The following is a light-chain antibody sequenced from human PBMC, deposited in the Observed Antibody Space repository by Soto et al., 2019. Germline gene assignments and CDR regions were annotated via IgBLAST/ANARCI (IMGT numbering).Light chain of an antibody. CDR2: EVS. Sequence: QSVLTQPPSASGSPGQSVTISCTGTSSDVGGYNYVSWYQQHPGKAPKLMIYEVSKRPSGVPDRFSGSKSGNTASLTVSGLQDEEEADYYCSSYAGSNSVFGGGTKLTVL. CDR1: SSDVGGYNY. V-gene: IGLV2-8*01. CDR3: SSYAGSNSV. J-gene: IGLJ2*01.